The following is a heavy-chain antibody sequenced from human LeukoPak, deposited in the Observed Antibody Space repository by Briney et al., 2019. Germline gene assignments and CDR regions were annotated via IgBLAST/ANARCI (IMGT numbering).Heavy chain of an antibody. CDR3: ARALLPSMAFDY. Sequence: KPSETLSLTCTVSGGSISSYYWSWIRQPPGKGLEWIGYIYYSGSTNYNPSLKSRVTISVATSKNQFSLKLSSVTAADTAVYYCARALLPSMAFDYWGQGTLVTVSS. J-gene: IGHJ4*02. D-gene: IGHD2-15*01. CDR2: IYYSGST. CDR1: GGSISSYY. V-gene: IGHV4-59*01.